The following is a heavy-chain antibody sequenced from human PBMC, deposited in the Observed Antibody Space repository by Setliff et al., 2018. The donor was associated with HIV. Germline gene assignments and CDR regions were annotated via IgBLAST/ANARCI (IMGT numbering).Heavy chain of an antibody. V-gene: IGHV4-31*03. J-gene: IGHJ5*02. CDR3: ARGRMGGYPCVNWFDP. CDR1: GASISSGTYY. D-gene: IGHD5-18*01. CDR2: IYHGGST. Sequence: TLSLTCTVSGASISSGTYYWSWIRHHPGTGLEWIGSIYHGGSTFYNTSLKSRTSKSLDTSKNQFSLNLTSVSAADTAMYHCARGRMGGYPCVNWFDPWGQGTLGSAPQ.